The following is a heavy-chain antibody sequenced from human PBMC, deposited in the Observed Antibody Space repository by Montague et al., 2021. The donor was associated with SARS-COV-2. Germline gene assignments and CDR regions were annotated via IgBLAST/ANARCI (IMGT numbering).Heavy chain of an antibody. J-gene: IGHJ4*02. Sequence: SETLSLTCAVYGGSFSGYYWSWIRQPPGKGLEWIGEINHSGSTNFNPSLKSRLTISVDTSKSQFSLKVSSVTAADTAVYFCARAPDYDILTGDLTEGFDFLGQGTLVTASS. CDR2: INHSGST. D-gene: IGHD3-9*01. CDR3: ARAPDYDILTGDLTEGFDF. CDR1: GGSFSGYY. V-gene: IGHV4-34*01.